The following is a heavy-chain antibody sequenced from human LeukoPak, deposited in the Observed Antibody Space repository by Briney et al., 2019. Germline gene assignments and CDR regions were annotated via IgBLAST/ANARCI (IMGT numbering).Heavy chain of an antibody. CDR3: AKEGRIAVAGPHRHWFDP. J-gene: IGHJ5*02. CDR2: ISSSSSYI. Sequence: GGSLRLSCAASGFTFSSYSMNWVRQAPGKGLEWVSSISSSSSYIYYADSVKGRFTISRDNAKNSPYLQMNSLRAEDTAVYYCAKEGRIAVAGPHRHWFDPWGQGTLVTVSS. CDR1: GFTFSSYS. V-gene: IGHV3-21*01. D-gene: IGHD6-19*01.